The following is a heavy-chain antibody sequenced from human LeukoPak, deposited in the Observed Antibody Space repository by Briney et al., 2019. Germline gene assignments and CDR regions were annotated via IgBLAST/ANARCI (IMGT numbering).Heavy chain of an antibody. CDR3: ARLLWFGELLPCFDY. D-gene: IGHD3-10*01. V-gene: IGHV3-53*01. J-gene: IGHJ4*02. CDR1: GFTFSSYE. CDR2: IYSGGST. Sequence: GGSLRLSCAASGFTFSSYEMNWVRQAPGKGLEWVSVIYSGGSTYYADSVKGRFTISRDNSKNTLYLQMNSLRAEDTAVYYCARLLWFGELLPCFDYWGQGTLVTVSS.